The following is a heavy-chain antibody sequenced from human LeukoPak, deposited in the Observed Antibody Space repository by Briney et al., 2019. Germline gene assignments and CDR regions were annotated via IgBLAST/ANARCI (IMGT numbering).Heavy chain of an antibody. Sequence: SQTLSLTCTVSGGSISSGSYYWSWIRQPPGKGLEWIGRIYTSGSTNYNPSLKSRVTISVDTAKNQFSLKLSSVTAADTAVYYCARDAGVTTVYGWFDPWGQGTLVTVSS. CDR1: GGSISSGSYY. CDR3: ARDAGVTTVYGWFDP. V-gene: IGHV4-61*02. J-gene: IGHJ5*02. D-gene: IGHD4-11*01. CDR2: IYTSGST.